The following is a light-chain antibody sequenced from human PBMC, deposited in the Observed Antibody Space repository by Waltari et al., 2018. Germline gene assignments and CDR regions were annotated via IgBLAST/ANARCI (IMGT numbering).Light chain of an antibody. V-gene: IGKV1-5*03. CDR1: QSISNW. CDR3: QQYNIWPYT. J-gene: IGKJ2*01. CDR2: KSF. Sequence: DIQMIQPPSTLSASVGDRITITCRASQSISNWLAWYQQKPGKAPKVLMYKSFTLQSGVPPRFSGSGSETEFSLTISSLQPDDFATYYCQQYNIWPYTFGQGTTLEI.